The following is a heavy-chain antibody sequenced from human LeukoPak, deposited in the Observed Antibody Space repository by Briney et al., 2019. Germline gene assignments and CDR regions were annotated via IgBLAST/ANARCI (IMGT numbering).Heavy chain of an antibody. V-gene: IGHV3-7*01. Sequence: GGSLRLSCAASGFTFSSYWMSWVRQAPGKGLEWVANIKQDGSEKYYVDSVKGRFTISRDNAKNSLYLQMNSLRAEDTAVYYCARDQVSHYDFWSVRSGGYYYYMDVWGKGTTVTVSS. J-gene: IGHJ6*03. CDR1: GFTFSSYW. CDR3: ARDQVSHYDFWSVRSGGYYYYMDV. D-gene: IGHD3-3*01. CDR2: IKQDGSEK.